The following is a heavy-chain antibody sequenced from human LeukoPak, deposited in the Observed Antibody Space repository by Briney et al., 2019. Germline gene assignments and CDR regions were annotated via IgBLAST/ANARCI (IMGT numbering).Heavy chain of an antibody. CDR3: ARDRRGRFLVDP. Sequence: PGGSLRLSCAASGFIFTSNRMNWVRQAPGKGLEWVANIKHDGSEQIYVDSVKGRFTISRDNAKDSVYLQMNSLRAEDTAVYYCARDRRGRFLVDPWGQGTLVTVSS. D-gene: IGHD3-10*01. CDR2: IKHDGSEQ. V-gene: IGHV3-7*01. CDR1: GFIFTSNR. J-gene: IGHJ5*02.